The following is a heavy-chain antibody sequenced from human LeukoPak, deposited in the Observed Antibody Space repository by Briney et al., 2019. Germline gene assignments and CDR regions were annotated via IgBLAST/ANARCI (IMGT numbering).Heavy chain of an antibody. Sequence: ASVKVSCKASGYTFTSYDINWVRQATGQGLEWMGWMNPNSGNTGYAQKFQGRVTMTRNISISTAYMELSSLRSEDTAVYYCARGPYSGYDQVYDYWGQGTLVTVSS. CDR1: GYTFTSYD. D-gene: IGHD5-12*01. CDR3: ARGPYSGYDQVYDY. V-gene: IGHV1-8*01. J-gene: IGHJ4*02. CDR2: MNPNSGNT.